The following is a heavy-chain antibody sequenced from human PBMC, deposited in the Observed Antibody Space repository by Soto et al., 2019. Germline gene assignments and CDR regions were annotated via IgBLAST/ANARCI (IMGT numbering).Heavy chain of an antibody. D-gene: IGHD3-3*01. J-gene: IGHJ4*02. V-gene: IGHV4-59*01. Sequence: SETLSLTCTVSGGSISSYYWSWIRQPPGKGLEWIGYIYYSGSTNYNPSLKSRVTISVDTSKNQFSLKLSSVTAADTAVYYCARGNFWSGYSGPIDYWGQGTLVTVSS. CDR1: GGSISSYY. CDR3: ARGNFWSGYSGPIDY. CDR2: IYYSGST.